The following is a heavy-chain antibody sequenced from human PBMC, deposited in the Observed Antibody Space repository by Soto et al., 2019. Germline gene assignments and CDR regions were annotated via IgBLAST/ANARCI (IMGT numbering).Heavy chain of an antibody. V-gene: IGHV4-34*01. J-gene: IGHJ4*02. Sequence: QVQLQQWGAGLLKPSETLSLTCAVYGGSFSGYYWSWIRQPPGKGLEWIGEINHSGSTNYNPSLQCRVXXSXDXSKIQFSLKLGSVTAADTAVYYCASGPFHSRGYYPFWGQGTLVTVSS. CDR2: INHSGST. CDR1: GGSFSGYY. CDR3: ASGPFHSRGYYPF. D-gene: IGHD3-22*01.